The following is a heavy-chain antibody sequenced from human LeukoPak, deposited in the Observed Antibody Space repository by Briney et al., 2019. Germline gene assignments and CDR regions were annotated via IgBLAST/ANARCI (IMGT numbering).Heavy chain of an antibody. Sequence: GASVKVSCKASGYTFTSYDINWVRQATGQGLEWMGWMNPNSGNTGYAQKFQGRVTITRNTSISTAYMELSSLRSEDTAVYYCVRGDTIVGATNLVDYWGQGTLVTVSS. CDR1: GYTFTSYD. CDR3: VRGDTIVGATNLVDY. CDR2: MNPNSGNT. V-gene: IGHV1-8*03. J-gene: IGHJ4*02. D-gene: IGHD1-26*01.